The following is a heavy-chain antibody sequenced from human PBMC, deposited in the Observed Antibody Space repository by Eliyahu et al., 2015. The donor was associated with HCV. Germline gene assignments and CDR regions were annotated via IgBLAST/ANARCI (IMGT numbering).Heavy chain of an antibody. D-gene: IGHD1-26*01. CDR3: TTAAAAGGGADY. CDR1: GFIFSNAW. V-gene: IGHV3-15*07. CDR2: IESKADGGAT. J-gene: IGHJ4*02. Sequence: EVQLVESGGGLLKPGGSLRLSCAASGFIFSNAWLTWIPQTPGKGLEWVGHIESKADGGATDYAAPVKGRFTISRDDSTNTLYLQMNSLKTEDTAVYYCTTAAAAGGGADYWGQGTLVTVSS.